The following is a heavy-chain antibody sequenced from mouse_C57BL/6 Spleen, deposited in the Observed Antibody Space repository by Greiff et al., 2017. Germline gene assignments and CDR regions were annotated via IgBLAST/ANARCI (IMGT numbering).Heavy chain of an antibody. J-gene: IGHJ4*01. CDR3: ARGGDYLGAMDY. Sequence: QVQLQQPGAELVKPGASVKLSCKASGYTFTSYWMHWVKQRPGRGLEWIGRIDPNSGGTKYNEKFKSKATLTVDKPSSPAYMQLRRLTSEYSAVSYCARGGDYLGAMDYWGQGTSVTVSS. D-gene: IGHD2-13*01. CDR1: GYTFTSYW. CDR2: IDPNSGGT. V-gene: IGHV1-72*01.